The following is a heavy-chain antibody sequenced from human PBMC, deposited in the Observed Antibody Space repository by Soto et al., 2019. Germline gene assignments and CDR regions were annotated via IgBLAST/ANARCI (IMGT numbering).Heavy chain of an antibody. J-gene: IGHJ4*02. V-gene: IGHV3-33*01. D-gene: IGHD3-9*01. CDR2: IWYDGTNK. CDR1: GFTFSSYG. Sequence: PGGSLRLSCAASGFTFSSYGMHWVRQAPGKGLEWVAVIWYDGTNKYYADSVKGRFTISRDNSKKTLYLQMNSLRAEDTAVYYCVRVFDTYFFDWWGQGNMVTVSS. CDR3: VRVFDTYFFDW.